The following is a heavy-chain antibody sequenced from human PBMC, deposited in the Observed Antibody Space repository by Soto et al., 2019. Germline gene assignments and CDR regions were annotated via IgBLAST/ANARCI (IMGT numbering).Heavy chain of an antibody. J-gene: IGHJ3*02. D-gene: IGHD3-3*01. CDR1: GFTFSNYW. CDR3: ARESPRLGAFDM. Sequence: GGSLRLSCAASGFTFSNYWMSWVRQAPGKGLEWVANIKQDGSEKYYVDSVKGRFTISRDNAKNSLYLQMNSLRAEDTAVYYCARESPRLGAFDMWGQGTMVIGSS. CDR2: IKQDGSEK. V-gene: IGHV3-7*01.